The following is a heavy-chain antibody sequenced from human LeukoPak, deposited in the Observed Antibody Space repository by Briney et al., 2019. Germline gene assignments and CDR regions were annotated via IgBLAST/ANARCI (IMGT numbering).Heavy chain of an antibody. V-gene: IGHV2-70*01. CDR2: IDWDDNK. CDR1: GFSLSTSGMC. CDR3: ARYLYGDSASYFDY. J-gene: IGHJ4*02. D-gene: IGHD4-17*01. Sequence: SGPTLVNPTQALTLTCTFSGFSLSTSGMCVSWIRQPPGKALEWLALIDWDDNKYYNASLGTRLAISKDTSKNQVVLTMTNMDPVDTATYFCARYLYGDSASYFDYWGQGSLSSSPQ.